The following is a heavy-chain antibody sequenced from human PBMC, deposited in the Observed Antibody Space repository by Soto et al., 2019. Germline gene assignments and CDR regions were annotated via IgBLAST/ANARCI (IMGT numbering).Heavy chain of an antibody. CDR3: ARAIRVSDSSGYDN. CDR1: GDSVSSNSAA. V-gene: IGHV6-1*01. J-gene: IGHJ4*02. CDR2: TYYRSKWYY. Sequence: SQTLSLTCAISGDSVSSNSAAWNWIRQSPGRGLEWLGRTYYRSKWYYEYAFSVKSRITITPDTSRNQFSLQLSSVTPEDTAIYYCARAIRVSDSSGYDNWGQGTLVTVSS. D-gene: IGHD3-22*01.